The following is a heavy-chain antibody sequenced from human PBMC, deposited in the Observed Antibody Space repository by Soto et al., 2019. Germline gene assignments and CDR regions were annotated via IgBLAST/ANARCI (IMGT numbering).Heavy chain of an antibody. CDR3: AREVPAAPSRGPYYYGMDV. V-gene: IGHV3-7*01. CDR2: TKHDGSDK. J-gene: IGHJ6*02. Sequence: EVQLVESGGGLVQPGGSLRLSCEASGFTFSSYWMSWVRQAPGKGLEWVANTKHDGSDKYYVGSVKGRFTISRDNAKNSLYLQMNSLRDEDTAVYSCAREVPAAPSRGPYYYGMDVWGHGTTVIVSS. CDR1: GFTFSSYW. D-gene: IGHD2-2*01.